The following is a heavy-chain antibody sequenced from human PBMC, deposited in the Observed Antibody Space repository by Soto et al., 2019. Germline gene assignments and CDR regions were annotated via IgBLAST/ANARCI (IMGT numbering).Heavy chain of an antibody. CDR3: ARLSYCISTSCYAY. J-gene: IGHJ4*02. Sequence: LSLTCTVPGGSISSYYWSWIRQPPGKGLEWIGYIYYSGSTYYNPSLKSRVTISVDTSKNQFSLKLSSVTAADTAVYYCARLSYCISTSCYAYWGQGTLVTVSS. D-gene: IGHD2-2*01. V-gene: IGHV4-59*04. CDR1: GGSISSYY. CDR2: IYYSGST.